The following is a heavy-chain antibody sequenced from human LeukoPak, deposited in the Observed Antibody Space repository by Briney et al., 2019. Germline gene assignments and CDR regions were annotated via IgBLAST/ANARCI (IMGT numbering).Heavy chain of an antibody. CDR2: IYSGGST. Sequence: GGSLRLSCAASGLTVSSNYMSWVRQAPGKGLEWVSVIYSGGSTYYADSVKGRFTISRDNSKNTLYLQMNSLRAEDTAVYYCARTHTTVTTGWFDPWGQGTLVTVSS. CDR1: GLTVSSNY. D-gene: IGHD4-17*01. CDR3: ARTHTTVTTGWFDP. V-gene: IGHV3-53*01. J-gene: IGHJ5*02.